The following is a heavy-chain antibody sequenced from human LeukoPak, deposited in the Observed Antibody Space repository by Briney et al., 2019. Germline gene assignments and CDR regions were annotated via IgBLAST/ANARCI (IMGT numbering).Heavy chain of an antibody. D-gene: IGHD6-13*01. CDR1: GYTFTSYY. CDR3: AALLIAAAGTRSDWYYFDY. V-gene: IGHV1-46*03. Sequence: ASVKGSCKASGYTFTSYYMHWVRQAPGQGLEWMGIINPSGGSTSYAQKFQGRVTMTRDTSTSTVYMELSSLRSEDTAVYYCAALLIAAAGTRSDWYYFDYWGQGTLVTVSS. CDR2: INPSGGST. J-gene: IGHJ4*02.